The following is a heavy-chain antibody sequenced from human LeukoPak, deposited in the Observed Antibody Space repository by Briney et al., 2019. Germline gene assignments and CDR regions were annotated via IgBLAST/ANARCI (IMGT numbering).Heavy chain of an antibody. CDR1: GFTFSSYA. J-gene: IGHJ4*02. CDR3: ARDAAWYDTGYYFDY. D-gene: IGHD5-12*01. CDR2: ISSNGGST. Sequence: PGGSLRLSCAASGFTFSSYATHWVRQAPGKGLEYVSAISSNGGSTYYANSVKGRFTISRDNSKNTLYLQMGSLRAEDMAVYYCARDAAWYDTGYYFDYWGQGTLVTVSS. V-gene: IGHV3-64*01.